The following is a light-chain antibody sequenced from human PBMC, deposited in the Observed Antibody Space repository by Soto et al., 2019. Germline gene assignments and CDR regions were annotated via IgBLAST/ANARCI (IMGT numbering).Light chain of an antibody. CDR3: QQYVHWPPGA. CDR1: QSVSRS. Sequence: EIVVTQSPATLSVSPGEGVTLSCRASQSVSRSLAWYQQRPGQAPRLLIYDTSTRAAGIAARFSGSGSGTEFTLTISSLQSEDSAVYYCQQYVHWPPGAFGQGTTVEIK. CDR2: DTS. V-gene: IGKV3-15*01. J-gene: IGKJ1*01.